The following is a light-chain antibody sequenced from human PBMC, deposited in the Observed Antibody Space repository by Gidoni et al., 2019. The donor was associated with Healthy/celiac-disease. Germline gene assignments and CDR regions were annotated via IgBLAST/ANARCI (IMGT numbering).Light chain of an antibody. CDR3: QQYNNCPQYT. V-gene: IGKV3-15*01. CDR2: GAS. J-gene: IGKJ2*01. Sequence: EIVMTQSPATLSVSPGERATLSCRASQSVSSNLAWYQQKPGQAPRLLIYGASTRATGIPDRCSGIGSGTEFTLTISSLQSEDFAVYYWQQYNNCPQYTFGQGTKLEIK. CDR1: QSVSSN.